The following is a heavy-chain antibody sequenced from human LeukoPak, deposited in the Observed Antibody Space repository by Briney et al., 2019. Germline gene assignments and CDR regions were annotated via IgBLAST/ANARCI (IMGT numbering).Heavy chain of an antibody. V-gene: IGHV3-30*02. CDR3: AKDRGTTGLAPPSMDV. CDR2: IRYDGSNK. D-gene: IGHD1-14*01. CDR1: GFTFSSYW. J-gene: IGHJ6*03. Sequence: PGGSLRLSCAASGFTFSSYWMHWVRQAPGKGLEWVAFIRYDGSNKYYADSVKGRFTISRDNSKNTLYLQMNSLRAEDTAVYYCAKDRGTTGLAPPSMDVWGKGTTVTISS.